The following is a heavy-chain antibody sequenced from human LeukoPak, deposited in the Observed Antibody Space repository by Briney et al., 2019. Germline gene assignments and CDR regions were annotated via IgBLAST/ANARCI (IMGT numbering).Heavy chain of an antibody. D-gene: IGHD5-24*01. J-gene: IGHJ4*02. CDR2: ISYDGSNK. CDR3: ARDRRWLQYSDY. V-gene: IGHV3-30*04. CDR1: GFTFSSYA. Sequence: GGSLRLSCAASGFTFSSYAMHWVRQAPGKGLEWVAVISYDGSNKYYADSEKGRFTISRDNSKNTLYLEMNSLRPEDTAVYYCARDRRWLQYSDYWGQGTLVTVSS.